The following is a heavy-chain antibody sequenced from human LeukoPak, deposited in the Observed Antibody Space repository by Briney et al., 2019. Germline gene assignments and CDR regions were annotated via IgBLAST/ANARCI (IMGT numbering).Heavy chain of an antibody. D-gene: IGHD2-21*02. CDR2: IKQDGSEK. V-gene: IGHV3-7*01. Sequence: PGGSLRLSCAASGFTFSSYWMSWVRQAPGKGLEWVANIKQDGSEKYYVDSVEGRFTISRDNAKNSLYLQMNSLRAEDTAVYYCVRDPSAYYGGDCPDYWGQGTLVTVSS. CDR3: VRDPSAYYGGDCPDY. CDR1: GFTFSSYW. J-gene: IGHJ4*02.